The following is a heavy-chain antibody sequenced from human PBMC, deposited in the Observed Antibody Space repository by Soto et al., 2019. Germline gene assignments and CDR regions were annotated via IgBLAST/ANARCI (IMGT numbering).Heavy chain of an antibody. CDR2: IYYSGST. Sequence: SETLSLTCTVSGGSVSSTSYYWDWIRQPPGKGLEWIGSIYYSGSTNYNPSLKSRVTISVDTSKNQFSLKLSSVTAADTAVYYCARRYGTLFDYWGQGTLVTVSS. CDR1: GGSVSSTSYY. J-gene: IGHJ4*02. V-gene: IGHV4-39*07. CDR3: ARRYGTLFDY. D-gene: IGHD4-17*01.